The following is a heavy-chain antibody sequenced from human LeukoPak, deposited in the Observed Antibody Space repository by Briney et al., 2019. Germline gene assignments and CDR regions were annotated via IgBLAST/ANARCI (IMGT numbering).Heavy chain of an antibody. Sequence: SQTLSPTCAISGDIVSSNSAAWNWIRQSPSRGLEWLGRTYYRSTWYNDYAVSVRGRITVNPDTSKNQFSLHLNSVTPEDTAVYYCARRLTQYDCFDPWGQGILVTVSS. CDR2: TYYRSTWYN. V-gene: IGHV6-1*01. CDR3: ARRLTQYDCFDP. J-gene: IGHJ5*02. CDR1: GDIVSSNSAA. D-gene: IGHD2-2*01.